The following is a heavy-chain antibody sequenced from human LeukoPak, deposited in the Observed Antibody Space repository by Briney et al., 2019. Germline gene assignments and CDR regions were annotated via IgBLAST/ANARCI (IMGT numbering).Heavy chain of an antibody. CDR1: GGSISNYY. CDR3: AREDSGYDYSPFYV. Sequence: SETLSLTCTVSGGSISNYYWRWIRQPPGKGLEWIGYIYHTGSTSYNPSLKSRVIMSVDTSQNQFSLKVRSVTAADTAVYYCAREDSGYDYSPFYVWGQGILVTVSS. CDR2: IYHTGST. J-gene: IGHJ4*02. V-gene: IGHV4-59*01. D-gene: IGHD5-12*01.